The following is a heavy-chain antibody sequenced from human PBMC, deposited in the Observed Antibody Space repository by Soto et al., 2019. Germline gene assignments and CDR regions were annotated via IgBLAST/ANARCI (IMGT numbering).Heavy chain of an antibody. Sequence: EVQLIESGGGWVQPGTSLRVSCAASGFTFHEYAMHWVRQAPGKGLEWVSGISSDGDTIAYADSVQGRFTVFRDNAKKSLYLQMNSLRAEDPALSSCTTGGYDLLYYFGMDVWGQGNTVTVSS. J-gene: IGHJ6*02. CDR3: TTGGYDLLYYFGMDV. D-gene: IGHD5-12*01. CDR2: ISSDGDTI. CDR1: GFTFHEYA. V-gene: IGHV3-9*01.